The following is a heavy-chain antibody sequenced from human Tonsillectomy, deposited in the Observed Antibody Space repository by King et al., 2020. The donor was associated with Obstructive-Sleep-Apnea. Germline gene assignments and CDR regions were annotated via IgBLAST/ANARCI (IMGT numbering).Heavy chain of an antibody. Sequence: VQLVESGGGVVQPGGSLILSCAASGFSFSTYGMHWVRQAPGKGLEWVAFIGYDGNKKYYADSVKGRFTISRDNSKNILYLQMNSPRVEDTAVYYCAKDGTTVVESPYFDYWGQGTLVTVSS. V-gene: IGHV3-30*02. CDR1: GFSFSTYG. CDR3: AKDGTTVVESPYFDY. J-gene: IGHJ4*02. D-gene: IGHD4-23*01. CDR2: IGYDGNKK.